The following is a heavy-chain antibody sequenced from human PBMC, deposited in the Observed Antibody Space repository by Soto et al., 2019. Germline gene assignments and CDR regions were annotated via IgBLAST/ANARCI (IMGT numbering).Heavy chain of an antibody. Sequence: ASVKVSCKVCGYTLTDLSMHWVRQAPGKGLEWMGGINPGSGKTGYAQKFQGRVTMTRDTSVSTAYMELNSLTSDDTAVYYCARGITQGYDYWGQGTPVTVSS. CDR2: INPGSGKT. J-gene: IGHJ4*02. V-gene: IGHV1-24*01. CDR3: ARGITQGYDY. D-gene: IGHD1-20*01. CDR1: GYTLTDLS.